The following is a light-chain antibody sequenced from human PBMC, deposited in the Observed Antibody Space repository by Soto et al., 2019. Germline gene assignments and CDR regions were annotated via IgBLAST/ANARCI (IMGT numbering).Light chain of an antibody. J-gene: IGKJ5*01. CDR1: QSVSSY. CDR2: DES. Sequence: IVLTQSPATLSLSPGDRATLSCRARQSVSSYLAWYQQKTGQAPRLLIYDESSRATGIPVRLSGSGSGTEFNLTISSLQSEDFAVYYCQQYNNWPLTXGQGTRLDIK. V-gene: IGKV3-15*01. CDR3: QQYNNWPLT.